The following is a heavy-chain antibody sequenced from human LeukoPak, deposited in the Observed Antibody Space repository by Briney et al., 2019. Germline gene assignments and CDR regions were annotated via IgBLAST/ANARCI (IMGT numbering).Heavy chain of an antibody. Sequence: AGGSLSLSCAASGFTFSNFGVQWVRQAPGKGLEWVAILLYDGSNKYYAGSVKDRFTISSYNYKDPLYLQINSLRAADTAVYDCARDSEWRVPSPKVAFDIWGQGTMVTVSS. J-gene: IGHJ3*02. CDR3: ARDSEWRVPSPKVAFDI. D-gene: IGHD2-2*01. CDR1: GFTFSNFG. V-gene: IGHV3-30*02. CDR2: LLYDGSNK.